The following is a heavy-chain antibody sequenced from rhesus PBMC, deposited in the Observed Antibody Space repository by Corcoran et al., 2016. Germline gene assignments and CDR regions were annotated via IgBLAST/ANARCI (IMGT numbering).Heavy chain of an antibody. Sequence: QLQLQESGPGLVKPSETLSLTCAVSGGSISSNYWCWIRQPPGTGREGIGRISGRGGSTDYNPSLKSRVTISTDTSKNQFSLKLSSVTAADTAVYYCARDWGQYCTGSGCLYAPYSRFDVWGPGVQVTVSS. CDR3: ARDWGQYCTGSGCLYAPYSRFDV. J-gene: IGHJ5-1*01. V-gene: IGHV4-173*01. CDR1: GGSISSNY. D-gene: IGHD2-21*01. CDR2: ISGRGGST.